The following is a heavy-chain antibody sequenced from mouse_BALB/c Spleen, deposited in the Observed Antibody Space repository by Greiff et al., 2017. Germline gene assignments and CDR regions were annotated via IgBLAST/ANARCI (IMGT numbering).Heavy chain of an antibody. V-gene: IGHV1-54*01. D-gene: IGHD2-4*01. CDR3: ARSGYDYDDGAMDY. Sequence: VQLQQSGAELVRPGTSVKVSCKASGYAFTNYLIEWVKQRPGQGLEWIGVINPGSGGTNYNEKFKGKATLTADKSSSTAYMQLSSLTSDDSAVYFCARSGYDYDDGAMDYWGQGTSVTVSS. CDR2: INPGSGGT. CDR1: GYAFTNYL. J-gene: IGHJ4*01.